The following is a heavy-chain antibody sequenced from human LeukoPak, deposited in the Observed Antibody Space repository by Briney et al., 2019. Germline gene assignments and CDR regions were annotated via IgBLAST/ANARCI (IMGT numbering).Heavy chain of an antibody. CDR2: ISSSGSTI. Sequence: GGSLRLSCAASGFTFSDYYMSLIRQAPGKGLEWVSYISSSGSTIYYADSVKGRFTISRDNAKNSLYLQMNSLRAEDTAVYYCASTPHSSGWYYYYGMDVWGQGTTVTVSS. CDR1: GFTFSDYY. D-gene: IGHD6-19*01. V-gene: IGHV3-11*01. CDR3: ASTPHSSGWYYYYGMDV. J-gene: IGHJ6*02.